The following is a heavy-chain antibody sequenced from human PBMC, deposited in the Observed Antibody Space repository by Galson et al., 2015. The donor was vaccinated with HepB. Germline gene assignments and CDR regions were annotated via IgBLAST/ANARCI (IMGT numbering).Heavy chain of an antibody. D-gene: IGHD2-2*02. CDR1: GYSFTSYW. V-gene: IGHV5-51*03. Sequence: QSGAEVKKPGESLKISCKGSGYSFTSYWIGWVRQMPGKGLEWMGIIYPGDSDTRYSPSFQGQVTISADKSISTAYLQWSSLKASDTAMYYCARLTSFPVVPAAIPFGLPPHDRRVYYYYYGMDVWGQGTTVTVSS. CDR2: IYPGDSDT. J-gene: IGHJ6*02. CDR3: ARLTSFPVVPAAIPFGLPPHDRRVYYYYYGMDV.